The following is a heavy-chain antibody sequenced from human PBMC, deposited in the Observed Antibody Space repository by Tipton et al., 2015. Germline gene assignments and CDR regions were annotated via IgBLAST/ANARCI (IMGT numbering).Heavy chain of an antibody. V-gene: IGHV4-39*01. Sequence: TFRNYAMSWVRQAPGKGLEWIGSIYYSGSTFYSPSLKSRVTISVDTSKNQFSLKLRSVTAADTAVYFCVRQTTLEFYDSAGYYFRGHAFDIWGQGTMVTVPS. CDR3: VRQTTLEFYDSAGYYFRGHAFDI. D-gene: IGHD3-22*01. J-gene: IGHJ3*02. CDR1: TFRNYA. CDR2: IYYSGST.